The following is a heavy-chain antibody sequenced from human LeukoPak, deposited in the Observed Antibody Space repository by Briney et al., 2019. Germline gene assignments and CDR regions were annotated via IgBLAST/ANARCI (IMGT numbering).Heavy chain of an antibody. Sequence: SETLSLTCTVSGGSISSGSYYWSWIRQPAGKGLEWNGRIYTSGSTNYNPSLKSRVTISVDTSKNQFSLKLSSVTAADTAVYYCARSASGAGIEGLYYYYMDVWGKGTTVTISS. CDR1: GGSISSGSYY. D-gene: IGHD6-19*01. CDR3: ARSASGAGIEGLYYYYMDV. CDR2: IYTSGST. V-gene: IGHV4-61*02. J-gene: IGHJ6*03.